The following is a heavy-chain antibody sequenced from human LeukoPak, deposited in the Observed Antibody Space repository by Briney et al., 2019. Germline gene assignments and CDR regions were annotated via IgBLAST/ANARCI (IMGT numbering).Heavy chain of an antibody. J-gene: IGHJ4*02. CDR1: GYTFTGNY. D-gene: IGHD6-6*01. V-gene: IGHV1-18*04. CDR3: ARDGRFEYSHFYHFDY. Sequence: ASVKVSCKTSGYTFTGNYLYGVRQAPGQGLEWMGWISVYNGNRRYAQNFEGRVTLTTDRSTSTAYMELRSLRTDDTAMYFCARDGRFEYSHFYHFDYWGQGTRVTVSS. CDR2: ISVYNGNR.